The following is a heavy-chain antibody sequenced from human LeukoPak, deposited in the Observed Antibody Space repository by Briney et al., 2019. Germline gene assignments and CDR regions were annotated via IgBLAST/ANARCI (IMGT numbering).Heavy chain of an antibody. CDR1: GFTFSSYA. Sequence: GGSLRLSCVASGFTFSSYAMSWVRQAPGKGLEWVSGISGSAGSTYYADSVEGRFTISRDNSKNTLYLEMNSLRAGDTAVYYCARDERGGHPDPSYFDYWGQGTLVTVSS. J-gene: IGHJ4*02. V-gene: IGHV3-23*01. D-gene: IGHD3-16*01. CDR2: ISGSAGST. CDR3: ARDERGGHPDPSYFDY.